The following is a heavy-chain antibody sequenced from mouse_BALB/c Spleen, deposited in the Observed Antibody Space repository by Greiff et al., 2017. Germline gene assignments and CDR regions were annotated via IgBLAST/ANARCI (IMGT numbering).Heavy chain of an antibody. D-gene: IGHD2-1*01. CDR1: GFTFSSYA. Sequence: EVKLVESGGGLVKPGGSLKLSCAASGFTFSSYAMSWVRQTPEKRLEWVASISSGGSTYYPDSVKGRFTISRDNARNILYLQMSSLRSEDTAMYYCARGGGNPWYFDVWGAGTTVTVSS. CDR2: ISSGGST. V-gene: IGHV5-6-5*01. J-gene: IGHJ1*01. CDR3: ARGGGNPWYFDV.